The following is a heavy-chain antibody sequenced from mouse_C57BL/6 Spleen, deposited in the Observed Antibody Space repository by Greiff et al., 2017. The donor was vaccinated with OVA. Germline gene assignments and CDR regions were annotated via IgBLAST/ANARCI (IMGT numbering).Heavy chain of an antibody. V-gene: IGHV1-54*01. J-gene: IGHJ3*01. CDR1: GYAFTNYL. Sequence: QVHVKQSGAELVRPGTSVKVSCKASGYAFTNYLIEWVKQRPGQGLEWIGVINPGSGGTNYNEKFKGKATLTADKSSSTAYMQLSSLTSEDSAVYFCARGGDSSWFAYWGQGTLVTVSA. CDR3: ARGGDSSWFAY. CDR2: INPGSGGT.